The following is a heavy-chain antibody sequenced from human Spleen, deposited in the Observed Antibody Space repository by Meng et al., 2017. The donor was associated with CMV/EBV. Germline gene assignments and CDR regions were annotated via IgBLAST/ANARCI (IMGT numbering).Heavy chain of an antibody. CDR2: IYYSGST. CDR1: GGSVSSGSYY. D-gene: IGHD3-22*01. Sequence: SETLSLTCTVSGGSVSSGSYYWSWIRQPPGKGLEWIGYIYYSGSTNYNPSLKSRVTISVDTSKNPFSLKLSSVTAADTAVYYCASLTYYYDSSGPTGGMDVWGQGTTVTVSS. V-gene: IGHV4-61*01. J-gene: IGHJ6*02. CDR3: ASLTYYYDSSGPTGGMDV.